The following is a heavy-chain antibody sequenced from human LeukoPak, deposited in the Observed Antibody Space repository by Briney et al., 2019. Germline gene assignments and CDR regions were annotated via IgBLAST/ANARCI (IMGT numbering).Heavy chain of an antibody. Sequence: SETLSLTCTVSGYSISSGYYWGWIRQPPGKGLEWIGSIYHSGSTYYNPSLKSRVTISVDTSKNQFSLKLSSVTAADTAVYYCARVPSSGSGLDYWGQGTLVTVSS. D-gene: IGHD2-15*01. J-gene: IGHJ4*02. CDR1: GYSISSGYY. CDR2: IYHSGST. V-gene: IGHV4-38-2*02. CDR3: ARVPSSGSGLDY.